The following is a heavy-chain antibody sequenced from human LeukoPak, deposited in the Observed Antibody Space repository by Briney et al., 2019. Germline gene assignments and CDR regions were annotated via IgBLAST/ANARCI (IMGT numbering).Heavy chain of an antibody. CDR3: ARVDDLDAFDI. CDR2: TSDDGSSK. J-gene: IGHJ3*02. D-gene: IGHD2-2*03. CDR1: GFTFSNHA. Sequence: GGSLRLSCVSSGFTFSNHAMHWVRQAPGKGLEWVAVTSDDGSSKYYVDSVKGRSTISRDNSKNTLYLQMNSLRPEDTAMYYCARVDDLDAFDIWGQGTMVTVSS. V-gene: IGHV3-30*04.